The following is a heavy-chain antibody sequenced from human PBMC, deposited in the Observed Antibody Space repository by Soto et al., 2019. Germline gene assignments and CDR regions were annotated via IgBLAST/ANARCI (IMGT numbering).Heavy chain of an antibody. V-gene: IGHV3-48*01. D-gene: IGHD3-3*01. CDR1: GFTFSSYS. CDR2: ISSSSSTI. J-gene: IGHJ6*04. CDR3: ARDRGGYYDFWSGYYACLDV. Sequence: PGGSLRLSCAASGFTFSSYSMNWVRQAPGKGLEWVPYISSSSSTIYYADSVKGRFTISRDNAKNSLYLQMNSLRAEDTAVYYCARDRGGYYDFWSGYYACLDVWGKGTTVTVSS.